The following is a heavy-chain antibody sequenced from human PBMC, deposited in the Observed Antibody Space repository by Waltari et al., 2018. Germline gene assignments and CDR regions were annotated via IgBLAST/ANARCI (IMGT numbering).Heavy chain of an antibody. D-gene: IGHD1-26*01. Sequence: QVQLQQWGAGLLKPSETLSLTCAVYGGSFSGYYWSWIRQPPGKGLEWIGELNHRGSTNDNPSLKSRVTISVDTSKNKFSLKRSAVTAADTAVYYCSRGLVGAPDYYGRDVWGQGTTVIVSS. V-gene: IGHV4-34*01. J-gene: IGHJ6*02. CDR1: GGSFSGYY. CDR2: LNHRGST. CDR3: SRGLVGAPDYYGRDV.